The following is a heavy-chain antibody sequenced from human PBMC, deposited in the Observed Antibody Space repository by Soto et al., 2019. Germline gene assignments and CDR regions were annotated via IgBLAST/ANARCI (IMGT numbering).Heavy chain of an antibody. CDR3: ARDPLYGDYDWYFDL. V-gene: IGHV3-13*01. CDR2: IGTAGDT. Sequence: EVQLVESGGGLVQPGGSLRLSCAASGFTFSSYDMHWVRQATGKGLEWVSAIGTAGDTYYPGSVKGRFTISRENAKHSLYLQMNSLRDGDTAVYYCARDPLYGDYDWYFDLWGRGTLVTVSS. J-gene: IGHJ2*01. D-gene: IGHD4-17*01. CDR1: GFTFSSYD.